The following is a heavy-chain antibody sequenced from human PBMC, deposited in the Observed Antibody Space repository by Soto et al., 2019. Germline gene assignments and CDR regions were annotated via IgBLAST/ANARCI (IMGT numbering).Heavy chain of an antibody. Sequence: EVQLVESGGGLVQPGGSLRLSCAASGFTVTDYMTWVGQAPGKGLECVSLLYTRGATYYADSAKGRFTISRDNSTNTLYLQMNSLRAEDTAVYYCAKINSGWVQSWGQGTLVTVSS. CDR2: LYTRGAT. V-gene: IGHV3-66*01. CDR1: GFTVTDY. D-gene: IGHD6-19*01. CDR3: AKINSGWVQS. J-gene: IGHJ1*01.